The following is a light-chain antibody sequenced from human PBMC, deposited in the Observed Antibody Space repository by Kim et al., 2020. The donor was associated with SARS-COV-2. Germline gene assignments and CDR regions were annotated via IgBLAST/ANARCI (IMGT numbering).Light chain of an antibody. J-gene: IGKJ2*01. Sequence: DIQMTQSHSTLSASVGDRVTITCRASQSISSWLAWYQQKPGKAPKLLIYKASSLESGVPSRFSGSGSGTEFTLTISSLQPDDFATYYCQQYNSYSYTFGQGTKLEI. CDR3: QQYNSYSYT. CDR1: QSISSW. CDR2: KAS. V-gene: IGKV1-5*03.